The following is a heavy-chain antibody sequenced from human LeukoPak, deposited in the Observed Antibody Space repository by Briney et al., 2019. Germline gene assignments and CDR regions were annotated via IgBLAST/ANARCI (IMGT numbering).Heavy chain of an antibody. CDR2: IRSKAYGGTT. CDR3: TRGPGSRSQHYYYYYMDV. J-gene: IGHJ6*03. V-gene: IGHV3-49*04. Sequence: PGGSLRLSCTASGFTFGDYAMSWVRQAPGKGLEWVGFIRSKAYGGTTEYAASVKGRFTISRDDSKSIAYLQMNSLKTEDTAVYYCTRGPGSRSQHYYYYYMDVWGKGTTVTDSS. D-gene: IGHD2-2*01. CDR1: GFTFGDYA.